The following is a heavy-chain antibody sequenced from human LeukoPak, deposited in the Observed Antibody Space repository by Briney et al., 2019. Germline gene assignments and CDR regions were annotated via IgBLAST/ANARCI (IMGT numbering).Heavy chain of an antibody. Sequence: GASVKVSCKASGYTFTSYYMHWVRQAPGQGLEWMGIINPSGGSTSYAQKFQGRVTMTRDTSTSTVYMELSSLRSEDTAVYYCARAKVSITGTTPYFDYWGQGTLVTVSS. CDR2: INPSGGST. V-gene: IGHV1-46*01. D-gene: IGHD1-7*01. J-gene: IGHJ4*02. CDR3: ARAKVSITGTTPYFDY. CDR1: GYTFTSYY.